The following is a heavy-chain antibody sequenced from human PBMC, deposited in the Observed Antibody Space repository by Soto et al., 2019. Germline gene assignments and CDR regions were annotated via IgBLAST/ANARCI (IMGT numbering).Heavy chain of an antibody. V-gene: IGHV4-30-2*01. CDR3: ARCKTIFEWWFDP. J-gene: IGHJ5*02. CDR1: GGSISSDGYA. CDR2: IYHGGST. D-gene: IGHD3-3*01. Sequence: NPSETLSLTCAVSGGSISSDGYAWSWIRQPPGKGLEWIGYIYHGGSTYYNPSLKSRVTISIDESENQFSLRVNSVTAADTAVYYRARCKTIFEWWFDPWGQGTLVTVSS.